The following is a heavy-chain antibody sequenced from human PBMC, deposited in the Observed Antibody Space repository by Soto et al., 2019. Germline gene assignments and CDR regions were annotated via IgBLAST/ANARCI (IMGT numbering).Heavy chain of an antibody. V-gene: IGHV3-48*02. CDR2: ISSSSSTI. CDR1: GFTFSSYS. J-gene: IGHJ4*02. CDR3: ARTHYDSSGYYPFFD. Sequence: GGSLRLSCAASGFTFSSYSMNWVRQAPGKGLEWVSYISSSSSTIYYADSVKGRFTISRDNAKNSLYLQMNSLRDEDTAVYYCARTHYDSSGYYPFFDWGQGTLVTVSS. D-gene: IGHD3-22*01.